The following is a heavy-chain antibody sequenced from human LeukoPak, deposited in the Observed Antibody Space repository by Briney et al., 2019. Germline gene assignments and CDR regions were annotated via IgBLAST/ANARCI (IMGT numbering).Heavy chain of an antibody. CDR1: GGTFSSYA. CDR3: AGEGGDYPTSAFDI. Sequence: GSSVKVSCKASGGTFSSYAISWVRQAPGQGLEWMGGIIHIFGTANYAQKFQGRVTITTDESTSTAYMELSSLRSEDTAVYYCAGEGGDYPTSAFDIWGQGTMVTVSS. D-gene: IGHD4-17*01. CDR2: IIHIFGTA. J-gene: IGHJ3*02. V-gene: IGHV1-69*05.